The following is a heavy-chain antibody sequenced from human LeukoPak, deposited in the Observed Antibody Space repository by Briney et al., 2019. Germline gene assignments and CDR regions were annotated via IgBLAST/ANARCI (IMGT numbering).Heavy chain of an antibody. CDR3: ARGLWFGDENPPYFDY. D-gene: IGHD3-10*01. CDR2: INHSGST. Sequence: SETLSLTCAFYGGSFSGYYWSWIRQPPGKGLEWIGEINHSGSTNYNPSLKSRVTISVDTSKNQFSLKLSSVTAADTAVYYCARGLWFGDENPPYFDYWGQGTLVTVSS. CDR1: GGSFSGYY. J-gene: IGHJ4*02. V-gene: IGHV4-34*01.